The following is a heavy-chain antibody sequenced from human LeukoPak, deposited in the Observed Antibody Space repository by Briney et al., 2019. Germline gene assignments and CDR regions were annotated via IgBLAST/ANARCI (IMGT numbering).Heavy chain of an antibody. J-gene: IGHJ6*02. D-gene: IGHD2-15*01. CDR1: GFTFSSYA. CDR2: ISYDGSNK. Sequence: PGGSLRLSCAASGFTFSSYAMHWVRQAPGKGLEWVAVISYDGSNKCYADSVKGRFTISRDNSKNTLYLQMNSLRAEDTAVYYCARDSCSGGSCETYYYYYGMDVWGQGTTVTVSS. CDR3: ARDSCSGGSCETYYYYYGMDV. V-gene: IGHV3-30*04.